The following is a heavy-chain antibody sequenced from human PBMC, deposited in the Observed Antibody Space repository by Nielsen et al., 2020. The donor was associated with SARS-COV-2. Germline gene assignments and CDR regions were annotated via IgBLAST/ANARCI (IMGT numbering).Heavy chain of an antibody. J-gene: IGHJ2*01. D-gene: IGHD3-16*01. CDR2: LSYSGRT. V-gene: IGHV4-59*08. CDR3: ARQRGRGWYFDL. Sequence: LSCTVSGGSISTYYWSWIRQLPGKGVERIAQLSYSGRTDYNPSLSLERRVTISVVTSKNQVSLQLSSVTAADTALYYCARQRGRGWYFDLWGRGTLVTVSS. CDR1: GGSISTYY.